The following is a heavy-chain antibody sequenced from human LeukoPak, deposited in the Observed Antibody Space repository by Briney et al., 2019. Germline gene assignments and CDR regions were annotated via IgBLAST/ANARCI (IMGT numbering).Heavy chain of an antibody. V-gene: IGHV1-18*01. CDR3: ARQGYSGHSQGAADY. D-gene: IGHD4-23*01. CDR1: GYTFTSYA. Sequence: ASVKVSYKASGYTFTSYAMNWVRQAPGQGLEWMGWISVYNGNTNYAQKFQGRVTMTTDTSTSTAHMELRSLRSDDTAVYYCARQGYSGHSQGAADYWGQGTLVTVSS. CDR2: ISVYNGNT. J-gene: IGHJ4*02.